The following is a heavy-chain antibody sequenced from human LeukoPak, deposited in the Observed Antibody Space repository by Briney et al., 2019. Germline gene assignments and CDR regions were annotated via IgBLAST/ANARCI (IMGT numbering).Heavy chain of an antibody. J-gene: IGHJ4*02. CDR1: GGTFSSYA. CDR3: AREGGGSPYGSGSYYRY. D-gene: IGHD3-10*01. V-gene: IGHV1-69*13. Sequence: SVKVSCKASGGTFSSYAISWVRQAPGQGLEWMGGIIPIFGTANYAQKFQDRVTITADESTSTAYMELSSLRSEDTAVYYCAREGGGSPYGSGSYYRYWGQGTLVTVSS. CDR2: IIPIFGTA.